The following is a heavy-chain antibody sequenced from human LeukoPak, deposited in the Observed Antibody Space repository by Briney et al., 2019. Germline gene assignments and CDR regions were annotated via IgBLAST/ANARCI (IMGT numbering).Heavy chain of an antibody. J-gene: IGHJ4*02. D-gene: IGHD6-19*01. Sequence: GASLRLSCAASGFTFSSYAMSWVRQAPGKGLEWVSAISGSGGSTYYAGSVKGRFTISRDNSKNTLYLQMNSLRAEDTAVYYCAKVYFDSGWVDYWGQGTLVTVSS. CDR3: AKVYFDSGWVDY. CDR1: GFTFSSYA. CDR2: ISGSGGST. V-gene: IGHV3-23*01.